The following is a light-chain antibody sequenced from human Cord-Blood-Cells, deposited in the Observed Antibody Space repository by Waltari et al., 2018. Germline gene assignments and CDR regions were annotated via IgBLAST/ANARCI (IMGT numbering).Light chain of an antibody. CDR3: HQYYSTMYT. Sequence: DIVMTQSPDSLAVSLGERATINCKSSQSVLYSSNNKNYLAWYQQKPGQPPKLLIYWASTREPGVPNRFSGRWSGTDFTLTISSLQAEDVAVYYWHQYYSTMYTVGQGTKLAIK. J-gene: IGKJ2*01. CDR2: WAS. V-gene: IGKV4-1*01. CDR1: QSVLYSSNNKNY.